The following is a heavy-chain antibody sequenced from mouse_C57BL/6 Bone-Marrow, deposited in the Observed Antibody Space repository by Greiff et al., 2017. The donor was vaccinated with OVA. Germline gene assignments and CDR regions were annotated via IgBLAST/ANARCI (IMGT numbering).Heavy chain of an antibody. Sequence: EVKVVESGPELVKPGASVKISCKASGYSFTDYNMNWVKQSNGKSLEWIGVINPNYGTTSYNQKFKGKATLTVDQSSSTAYMQLNSLTSEDSAVYYCAREGVLYDYDWYFDVWGTGTTVTVSS. V-gene: IGHV1-39*01. CDR2: INPNYGTT. D-gene: IGHD2-4*01. CDR3: AREGVLYDYDWYFDV. J-gene: IGHJ1*03. CDR1: GYSFTDYN.